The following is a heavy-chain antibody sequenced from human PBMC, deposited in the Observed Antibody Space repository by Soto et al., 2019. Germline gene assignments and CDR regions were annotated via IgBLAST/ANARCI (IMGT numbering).Heavy chain of an antibody. D-gene: IGHD6-6*01. V-gene: IGHV3-7*01. CDR1: GFTFSSYW. CDR3: GRPHVLPPPPLDHSSSYYFDY. CDR2: IKQDGSEK. J-gene: IGHJ4*02. Sequence: GGSLRLSCAASGFTFSSYWMSWVRQAPGKGLEWVANIKQDGSEKYYVDSVKGRFTISRDNAKNSLYLQMNSLRAEDTAVYYCGRPHVLPPPPLDHSSSYYFDYWGQGTLVTVSS.